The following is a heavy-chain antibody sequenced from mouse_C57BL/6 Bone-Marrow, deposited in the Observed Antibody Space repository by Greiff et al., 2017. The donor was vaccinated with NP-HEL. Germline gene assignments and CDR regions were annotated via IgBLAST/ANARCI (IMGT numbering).Heavy chain of an antibody. CDR2: SRNKANDYTT. CDR1: GFTFSDFY. Sequence: EVQRVESGGGLVQSGRSLRLSCATSGFTFSDFYMEWVRQAPGKGLEWIAASRNKANDYTTEYSASVKGRFIVSRDTSQSILYLQMNALRAEDTAIYYCARDAGYGSSYGYWYFDVWGTGTTVTVSS. CDR3: ARDAGYGSSYGYWYFDV. D-gene: IGHD1-1*01. V-gene: IGHV7-1*01. J-gene: IGHJ1*03.